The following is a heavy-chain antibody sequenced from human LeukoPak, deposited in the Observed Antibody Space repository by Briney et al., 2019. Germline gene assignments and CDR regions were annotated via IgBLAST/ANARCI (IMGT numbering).Heavy chain of an antibody. D-gene: IGHD2-2*01. CDR2: IYTSGST. CDR1: GGSISSGSYY. CDR3: AREGYCSSTSCYRPHFDY. J-gene: IGHJ4*02. V-gene: IGHV4-61*02. Sequence: PSETLSLTCTVSGGSISSGSYYWSWIRQPAGKGLEWIGRIYTSGSTNYNPSLKSRVTISVDTSKNQFSLKLSSVTAADTAVYYCAREGYCSSTSCYRPHFDYWGQGTLVTVSS.